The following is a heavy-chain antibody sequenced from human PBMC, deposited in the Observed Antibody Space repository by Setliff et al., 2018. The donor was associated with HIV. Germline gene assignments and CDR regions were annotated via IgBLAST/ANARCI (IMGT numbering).Heavy chain of an antibody. CDR2: IKTAASVT. J-gene: IGHJ4*02. CDR3: AREATPRHSSGWVYFDY. CDR1: GFTFSNYW. Sequence: GGSLRLSCAASGFTFSNYWMNWVRQAPGKGLVWVSRIKTAASVTSYADSVKGRFTMSRDNAKDSVYLQMNTLRVEDTAVYYCAREATPRHSSGWVYFDYWGQGMMVTVSS. V-gene: IGHV3-74*01. D-gene: IGHD6-19*01.